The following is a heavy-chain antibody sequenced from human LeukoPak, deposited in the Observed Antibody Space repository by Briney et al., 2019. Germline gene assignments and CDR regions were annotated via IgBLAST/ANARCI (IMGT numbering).Heavy chain of an antibody. Sequence: AXVKVSCKASGYTFTSYYMHWVRQAPGQGLEWMGIINPSGGSTTYAQKFQGRVTMTRDTSTSTVYMVLSSLRSEDTAVYYCARAVADFDYWGQGTLVTVSS. CDR3: ARAVADFDY. J-gene: IGHJ4*02. CDR2: INPSGGST. D-gene: IGHD6-19*01. CDR1: GYTFTSYY. V-gene: IGHV1-46*01.